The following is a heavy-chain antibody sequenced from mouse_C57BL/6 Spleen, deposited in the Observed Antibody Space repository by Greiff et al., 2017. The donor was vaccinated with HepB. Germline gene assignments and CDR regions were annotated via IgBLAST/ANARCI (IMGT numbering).Heavy chain of an antibody. CDR3: ARGGLRRSFYAMDY. CDR1: GYTFTSYW. V-gene: IGHV1-55*01. CDR2: IYPGSGST. J-gene: IGHJ4*01. D-gene: IGHD2-4*01. Sequence: QVQLQQPGAELVKPGASVKMSCKASGYTFTSYWITWVKQRPGQGLEWIGDIYPGSGSTNYNEKFKSKATLTVDTSSSTAYMQLSSLTSEDSAVYYCARGGLRRSFYAMDYWGQGTSVTVAS.